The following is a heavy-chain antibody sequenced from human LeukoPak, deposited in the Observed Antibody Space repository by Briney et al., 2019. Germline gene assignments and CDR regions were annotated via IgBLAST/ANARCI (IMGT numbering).Heavy chain of an antibody. V-gene: IGHV3-7*01. J-gene: IGHJ4*02. CDR1: GFSFSNYW. Sequence: PGGTLRLSCAASGFSFSNYWMSWLRQTPENGLEFVGNIDRDGGVRNYMDSLKGRCTISRDNGKKSLYLEINSLRDDDTAVYYCARDPDSSAFDLWGRGVLVTVSS. CDR3: ARDPDSSAFDL. CDR2: IDRDGGVR.